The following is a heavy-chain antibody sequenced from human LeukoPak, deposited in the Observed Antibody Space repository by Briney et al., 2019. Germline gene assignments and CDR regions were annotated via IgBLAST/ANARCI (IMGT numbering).Heavy chain of an antibody. V-gene: IGHV4-61*02. Sequence: SETLSVTCTVSGGSISSGSYYWSWIRQPAGKGLEWIGRIYTSGSTNYNPSLKSRVTISVDTSKNQFSLKLSSVTAADTAVYYCAAHRLDIVVVPAAREVDYWGQGTLVTVSS. CDR2: IYTSGST. CDR1: GGSISSGSYY. D-gene: IGHD2-2*01. CDR3: AAHRLDIVVVPAAREVDY. J-gene: IGHJ4*02.